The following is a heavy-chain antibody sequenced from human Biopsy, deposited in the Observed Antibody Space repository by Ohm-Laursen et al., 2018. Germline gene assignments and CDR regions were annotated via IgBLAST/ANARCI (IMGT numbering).Heavy chain of an antibody. J-gene: IGHJ1*01. Sequence: VKISCKAPEGTFSNYGVNWVRQAPGQGLEWLGGNIPILGTGNYAQKFQDRVTVAADTSTSTATMELRSLRSDDTAVYYCATKLTGYFHRWGQGTLVIVSS. D-gene: IGHD3-9*01. V-gene: IGHV1-69*13. CDR3: ATKLTGYFHR. CDR2: NIPILGTG. CDR1: EGTFSNYG.